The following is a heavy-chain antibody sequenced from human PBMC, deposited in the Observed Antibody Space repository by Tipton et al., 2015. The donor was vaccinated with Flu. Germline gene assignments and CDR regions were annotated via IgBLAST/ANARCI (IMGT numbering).Heavy chain of an antibody. Sequence: TLSLTCIVSGYSISSGYYWGWIRQPPGKGLEWIGSIYHTGSTYYNPSLKSRVTISVDTSKNQFSLKLSAVTAADTAVYYCARGSGSGTHLIFDFWGQGTLATVSS. CDR3: ARGSGSGTHLIFDF. J-gene: IGHJ4*02. V-gene: IGHV4-38-2*02. CDR1: GYSISSGYY. D-gene: IGHD3-10*01. CDR2: IYHTGST.